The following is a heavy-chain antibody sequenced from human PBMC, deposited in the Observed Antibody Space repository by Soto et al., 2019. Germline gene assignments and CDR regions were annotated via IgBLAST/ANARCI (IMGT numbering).Heavy chain of an antibody. J-gene: IGHJ5*02. CDR3: VRDRGT. CDR2: ISSTGST. CDR1: GDSISRGSHY. Sequence: SETLSLTCTVSGDSISRGSHYWSWTRQLPGKGLEWIGYISSTGSTSYNPSLKSRITISPDTSNNQFSLNLNTVTAADTAVYYCVRDRGTWGQGTLVTVSS. V-gene: IGHV4-31*03.